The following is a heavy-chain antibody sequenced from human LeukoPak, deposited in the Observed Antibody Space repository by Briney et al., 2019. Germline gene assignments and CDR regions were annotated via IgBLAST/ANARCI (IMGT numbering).Heavy chain of an antibody. CDR2: IYNTGST. J-gene: IGHJ5*02. CDR3: ARLILTAKGFDP. CDR1: GGSISSYY. D-gene: IGHD1-20*01. Sequence: SETLSLTCTVSGGSISSYYWGWIRQPPGKGLEWVGSIYNTGSTYYNPSLKSRVTISIDTSKNQFSLKLSSVTAADTAVYYCARLILTAKGFDPWGQGTLVTVSS. V-gene: IGHV4-39*01.